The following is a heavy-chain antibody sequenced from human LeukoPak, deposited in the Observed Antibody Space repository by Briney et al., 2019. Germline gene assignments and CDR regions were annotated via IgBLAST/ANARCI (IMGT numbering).Heavy chain of an antibody. CDR3: GYPGFVRHGYAFDI. CDR2: ISLDDSDT. V-gene: IGHV5-51*01. CDR1: GYSFTNYW. J-gene: IGHJ3*02. D-gene: IGHD3-3*01. Sequence: GESLKISCKDSGYSFTNYWIGWVRQLPGKGLEWMGVISLDDSDTKYSPSFQGQVTISGDKSISTAYLQWSSLKASDTAMYWSGYPGFVRHGYAFDIWGQGTMVTVSS.